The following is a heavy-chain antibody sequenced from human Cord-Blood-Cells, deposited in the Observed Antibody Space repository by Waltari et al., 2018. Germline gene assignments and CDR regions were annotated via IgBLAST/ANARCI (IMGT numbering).Heavy chain of an antibody. D-gene: IGHD6-19*01. CDR1: GGSFSGYY. J-gene: IGHJ4*02. CDR3: ARAIGSSGWYFDY. CDR2: INHSGST. V-gene: IGHV4-34*01. Sequence: QVQLQQWGAGLLQPSETLSLTCAVYGGSFSGYYWSWIRQPPGKGLEWIGEINHSGSTNYNPSLKSRVTISVDTSKNQFSLKLSSVTAADTAVYYCARAIGSSGWYFDYWGQGTLVTVSS.